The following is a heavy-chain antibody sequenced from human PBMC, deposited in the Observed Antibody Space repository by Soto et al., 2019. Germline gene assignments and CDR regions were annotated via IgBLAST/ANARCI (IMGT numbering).Heavy chain of an antibody. CDR2: ISGSGANT. D-gene: IGHD5-18*01. J-gene: IGHJ4*02. V-gene: IGHV3-23*01. Sequence: GGSLRLSCPSSGFTVSSQTMSWVRQARRQGLEWVSAISGSGANTVYAESERGRSTISRDNSKNTLYLQINSLRAEDTAVYYCAKGGLYTYGLDCWGQGP. CDR3: AKGGLYTYGLDC. CDR1: GFTVSSQT.